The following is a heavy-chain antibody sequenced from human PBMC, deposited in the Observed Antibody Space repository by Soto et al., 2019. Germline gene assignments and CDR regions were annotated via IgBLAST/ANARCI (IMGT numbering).Heavy chain of an antibody. CDR1: GFTFSSYA. Sequence: QVQLVESGGGVVQPERSLRLSCAASGFTFSSYAMHWVRQAPGKGLEWVAVISYDGDNKYYADSVKGRFTISRDNSKNTLNLQMYSLRPEDSAVYYCARGAYCSSSICYRYGMDVWGQGTTVTVSS. J-gene: IGHJ6*02. CDR3: ARGAYCSSSICYRYGMDV. CDR2: ISYDGDNK. V-gene: IGHV3-30-3*01. D-gene: IGHD2-2*01.